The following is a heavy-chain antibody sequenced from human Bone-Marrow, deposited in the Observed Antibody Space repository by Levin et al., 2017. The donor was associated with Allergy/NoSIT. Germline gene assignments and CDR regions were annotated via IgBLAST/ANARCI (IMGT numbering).Heavy chain of an antibody. J-gene: IGHJ6*02. D-gene: IGHD4-11*01. CDR2: INQDGGEK. Sequence: GESLKISCAAPGFTFRKFWMTWVRQAPGKGLEWVANINQDGGEKNYVDSVKGRFTISRDNAKNSLYLQMNSLRGEDTAVYYCAREKDSNYGQNDYGLDVWGQGTTVTVS. CDR1: GFTFRKFW. V-gene: IGHV3-7*01. CDR3: AREKDSNYGQNDYGLDV.